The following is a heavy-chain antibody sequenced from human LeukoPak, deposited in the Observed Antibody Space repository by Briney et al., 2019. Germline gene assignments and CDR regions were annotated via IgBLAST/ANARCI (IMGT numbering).Heavy chain of an antibody. Sequence: GGPLRLSCAASGFNFSIYWMHWVRQAPGKGLVWVSHINSDGSSTSYADSVKGRFTISRDNAKNTLYLQMNSLRAEDTAVYYCERDGPAYYYDRSGYTTRYGMDVWGQGTTVTVSS. CDR1: GFNFSIYW. D-gene: IGHD3-22*01. CDR2: INSDGSST. J-gene: IGHJ6*02. CDR3: ERDGPAYYYDRSGYTTRYGMDV. V-gene: IGHV3-74*01.